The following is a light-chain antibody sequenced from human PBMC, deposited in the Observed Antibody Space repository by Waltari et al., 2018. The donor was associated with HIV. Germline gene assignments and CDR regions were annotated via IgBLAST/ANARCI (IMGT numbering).Light chain of an antibody. CDR3: QQYGRSPWT. CDR2: GAA. V-gene: IGKV3-20*01. CDR1: QTITRDF. Sequence: EIVLTQSPGTLSLSPGERATISCRASQTITRDFLAWYQQKPGQAPRLLIYGAASRATGIPDRISGSGSGTDFTLTISRLEPEDSAVYYCQQYGRSPWTFGQGTQVQI. J-gene: IGKJ1*01.